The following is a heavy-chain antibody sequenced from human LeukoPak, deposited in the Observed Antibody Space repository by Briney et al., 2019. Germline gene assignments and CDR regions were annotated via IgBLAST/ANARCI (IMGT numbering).Heavy chain of an antibody. V-gene: IGHV1-2*06. CDR1: GYTFPSYF. D-gene: IGHD3-22*01. J-gene: IGHJ4*02. Sequence: ASVKVSCKASGYTFPSYFMHWVRQAPGQGLEWMGRINPNSGGTNYAQKFQGRVTMTRDTSISTAYMELSRLRSDDTAVYYCAREVRYDSSGYYRSHYFDYWGQGTLVTVSS. CDR3: AREVRYDSSGYYRSHYFDY. CDR2: INPNSGGT.